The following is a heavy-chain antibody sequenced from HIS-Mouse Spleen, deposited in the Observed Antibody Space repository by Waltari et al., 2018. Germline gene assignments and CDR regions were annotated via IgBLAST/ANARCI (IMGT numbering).Heavy chain of an antibody. J-gene: IGHJ4*02. CDR1: GFTFSSYG. CDR2: ISYDGSNK. Sequence: LRLSCAASGFTFSSYGMHWVRQAPGKGLEWVAVISYDGSNKYYADSVKGRFTISRDNSKNTLYLQMNSLRAEDTAVYYCAKVNSGSYYFDYWGQGTLVTVSS. V-gene: IGHV3-30*18. D-gene: IGHD1-26*01. CDR3: AKVNSGSYYFDY.